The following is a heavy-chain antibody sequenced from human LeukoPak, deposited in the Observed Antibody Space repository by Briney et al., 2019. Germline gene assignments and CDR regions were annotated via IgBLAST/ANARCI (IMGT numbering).Heavy chain of an antibody. J-gene: IGHJ3*02. CDR1: GFTFSSYA. Sequence: GRSLRLSCAASGFTFSSYAMHWVRQAPGKGLEWVAVISYDGSNKYYADSVKGRFTISRDNSKNTLYLQMNSLRAEDTAVYYCAKILSPVTWLDAFDIWGQGTMVTVSS. D-gene: IGHD4-17*01. CDR2: ISYDGSNK. V-gene: IGHV3-30-3*02. CDR3: AKILSPVTWLDAFDI.